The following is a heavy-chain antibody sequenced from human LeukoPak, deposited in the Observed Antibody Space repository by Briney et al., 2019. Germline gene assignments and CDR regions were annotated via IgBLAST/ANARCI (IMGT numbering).Heavy chain of an antibody. CDR2: IIPIFGTA. J-gene: IGHJ4*02. D-gene: IGHD2-2*01. CDR3: AREARGIVVVPAAIHRFDY. V-gene: IGHV1-69*05. Sequence: SVEVSCKASGGTFSSYAISWVRQALGQGLEWMGRIIPIFGTANYAQKFQGRVTITTDESTSTAYMELSSLRSEDTAVYYCAREARGIVVVPAAIHRFDYWGQGTLVTVSS. CDR1: GGTFSSYA.